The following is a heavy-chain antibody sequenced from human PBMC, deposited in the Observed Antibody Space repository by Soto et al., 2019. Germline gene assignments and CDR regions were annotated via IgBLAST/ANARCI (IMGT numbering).Heavy chain of an antibody. J-gene: IGHJ4*02. V-gene: IGHV3-30-3*01. D-gene: IGHD6-19*01. CDR3: ATDGTVAGPYYFDY. CDR2: ISSDGSVK. CDR1: AFTFSSYA. Sequence: GGSLRLSCAGSAFTFSSYAMHWVRQAPGKGLEWLSVISSDGSVKYSADSVKGRFTISRDNSKNTLYLQMNSLRAEDTAVSYCATDGTVAGPYYFDYWGQGTLVTISS.